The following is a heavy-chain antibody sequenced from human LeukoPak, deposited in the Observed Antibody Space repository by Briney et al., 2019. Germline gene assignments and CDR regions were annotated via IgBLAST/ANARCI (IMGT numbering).Heavy chain of an antibody. J-gene: IGHJ5*02. CDR1: GFTFSSYA. CDR3: AKDLEVLIAATNWFDP. V-gene: IGHV3-23*01. Sequence: PGGSLRLSCAASGFTFSSYAMTWVRQAPGKGLEWVSTISGSGGSTYYVDSVKGRFTISRDNSKNTLFLQMNSLRAEDTAIYYCAKDLEVLIAATNWFDPWGQGALVTVSS. D-gene: IGHD2-15*01. CDR2: ISGSGGST.